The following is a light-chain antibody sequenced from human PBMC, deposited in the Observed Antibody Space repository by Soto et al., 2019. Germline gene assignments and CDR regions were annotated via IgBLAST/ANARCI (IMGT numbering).Light chain of an antibody. CDR2: KAS. CDR1: QSISSW. J-gene: IGKJ2*01. Sequence: DIQMTQSPSTLSASVGDRVTITCRASQSISSWLAWYQQKPGKAPKLLIYKASSFEGGVPSRFSGSGSGTEFTLTISSLHPDDFATYYCQQYSSYYYTFGQGTKLEIK. V-gene: IGKV1-5*03. CDR3: QQYSSYYYT.